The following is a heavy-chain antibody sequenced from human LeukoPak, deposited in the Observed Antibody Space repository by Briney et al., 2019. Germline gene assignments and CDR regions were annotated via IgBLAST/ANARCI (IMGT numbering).Heavy chain of an antibody. V-gene: IGHV4-4*02. CDR2: IYHSGST. CDR3: AREVQDYYDSSGYYFDY. D-gene: IGHD3-22*01. Sequence: SETLSLTCAVSGGSISSSNWWSWVRQPPGKGLEWIGEIYHSGSTNYNPSLKSRVTISVDKSKNQFSLKLSSVTAADTAVYYCAREVQDYYDSSGYYFDYWGQGTLVTVSS. J-gene: IGHJ4*02. CDR1: GGSISSSNW.